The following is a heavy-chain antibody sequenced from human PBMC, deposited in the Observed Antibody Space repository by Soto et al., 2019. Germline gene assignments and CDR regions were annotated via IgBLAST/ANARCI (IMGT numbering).Heavy chain of an antibody. Sequence: SETLSLTCAVYGGSFSGYYWSWIRQPPGKGLEWIGEINHSGSTNYNPSLKSRVTISVDTSKNQFSLKLSSVTAADTAVYYCARGTGTLYYWGQGTLVTVSS. D-gene: IGHD1-7*01. V-gene: IGHV4-34*01. CDR3: ARGTGTLYY. J-gene: IGHJ4*02. CDR2: INHSGST. CDR1: GGSFSGYY.